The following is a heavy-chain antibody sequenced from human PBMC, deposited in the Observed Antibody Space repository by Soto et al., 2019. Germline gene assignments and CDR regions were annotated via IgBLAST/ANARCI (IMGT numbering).Heavy chain of an antibody. CDR2: TYYRSKWYN. CDR1: IRAA. V-gene: IGHV6-1*01. J-gene: IGHJ6*03. D-gene: IGHD6-19*01. CDR3: ARDRQWLGGYYYYMDV. Sequence: IRAAWDWFRQSPSRGLEWLGRTYYRSKWYNDSAVSVKSPITTTPDTSKNQFSLQLNSVTPEDTAVYYCARDRQWLGGYYYYMDVWGKGTTVTVSS.